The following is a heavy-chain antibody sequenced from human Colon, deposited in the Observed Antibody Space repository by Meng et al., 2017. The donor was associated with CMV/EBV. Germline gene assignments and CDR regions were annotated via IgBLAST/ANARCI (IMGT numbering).Heavy chain of an antibody. D-gene: IGHD4-23*01. V-gene: IGHV3-23*01. J-gene: IGHJ6*02. CDR2: ISDSGGRT. Sequence: GGSLRLSCAASGFTFTNYAMTWVRLAPGRGLEAVSSISDSGGRTYYVDSVRGRFTISRGNSKNTLYLQMNSLRAEDTAFYYCARIYGNSAGHYWHALDVWGQGTTVTVSS. CDR3: ARIYGNSAGHYWHALDV. CDR1: GFTFTNYA.